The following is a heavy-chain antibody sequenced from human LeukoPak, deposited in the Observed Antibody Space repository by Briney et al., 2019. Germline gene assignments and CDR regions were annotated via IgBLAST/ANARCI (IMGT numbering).Heavy chain of an antibody. CDR2: IYYSGST. CDR3: ARGDYGEGAYYFDY. D-gene: IGHD4-17*01. J-gene: IGHJ4*02. Sequence: SQTLSLTCTVSGGSISSGDYYWSWIRQPPGKGLEWIGYIYYSGSTYYNPSLKSRVTISVDTSKNQFSLKLSSVTAADTAVYYCARGDYGEGAYYFDYWGQGTLVTVSS. V-gene: IGHV4-30-4*01. CDR1: GGSISSGDYY.